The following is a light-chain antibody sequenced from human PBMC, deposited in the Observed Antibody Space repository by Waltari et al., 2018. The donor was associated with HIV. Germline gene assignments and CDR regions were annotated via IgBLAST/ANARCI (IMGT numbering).Light chain of an antibody. Sequence: DIQMTQSPSTLSASVGDTVTMTYRASVNIDSWLAWYQQKPGRAPKVLIYKASTLESGVPSRFSGSGSGTEFTLTISSLQADDFATYYCQQYNSDFTFGPGTRVEIK. CDR2: KAS. CDR1: VNIDSW. J-gene: IGKJ2*01. V-gene: IGKV1-5*03. CDR3: QQYNSDFT.